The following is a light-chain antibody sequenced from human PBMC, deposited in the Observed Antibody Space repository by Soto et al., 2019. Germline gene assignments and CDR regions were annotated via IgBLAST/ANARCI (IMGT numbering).Light chain of an antibody. J-gene: IGKJ1*01. CDR2: AAS. V-gene: IGKV1-39*01. CDR1: QSIRRY. CDR3: QQNYRATPWT. Sequence: DIQMTQSPSSLSASVGDRITITCRASQSIRRYLNWYQHKPGKAPKLLINAASSLERGVPSRFSGGGSGTDFTLNISRLQPDDFATYYCQQNYRATPWTFGQGTKVEVK.